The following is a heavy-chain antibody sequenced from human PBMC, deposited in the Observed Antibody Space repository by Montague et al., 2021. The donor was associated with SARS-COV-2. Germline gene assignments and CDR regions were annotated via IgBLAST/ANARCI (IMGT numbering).Heavy chain of an antibody. J-gene: IGHJ4*02. V-gene: IGHV3-9*01. Sequence: SLRLSCAASGFSFEDFATHWVRQAPGKGLEWVSGIDWNSATIAYADAVKGRFTISRDSAKNSLYLQMNSLRGEDTAFYYCAKDDPDSSGYFDHWGQGTLVTVSS. CDR2: IDWNSATI. CDR1: GFSFEDFA. CDR3: AKDDPDSSGYFDH. D-gene: IGHD6-19*01.